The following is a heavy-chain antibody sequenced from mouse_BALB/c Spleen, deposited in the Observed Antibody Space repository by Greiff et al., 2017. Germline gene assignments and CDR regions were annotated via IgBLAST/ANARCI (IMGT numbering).Heavy chain of an antibody. Sequence: EVMLVESGGGLVQPGGSLRLSCATSGFTFTDYYMSWVRQPPGKALEWLGFIRNKANGYTTEYSASVKGRFTISRDNSQSILYLQMNTLRAEDSATYYCARVLLRYYFDYWGQGTTLTVSS. CDR2: IRNKANGYTT. V-gene: IGHV7-3*02. J-gene: IGHJ2*01. CDR3: ARVLLRYYFDY. CDR1: GFTFTDYY. D-gene: IGHD1-1*01.